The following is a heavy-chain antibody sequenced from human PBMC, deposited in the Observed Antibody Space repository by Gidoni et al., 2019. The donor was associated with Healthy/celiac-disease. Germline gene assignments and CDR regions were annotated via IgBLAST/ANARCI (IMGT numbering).Heavy chain of an antibody. Sequence: LEWVAVISYDGSNKYYADSVKGRFTISRDNSKNTRYLQMNTLRAEDPAVYYCAKGEKLDYWGQGPLVTVSS. J-gene: IGHJ4*02. D-gene: IGHD1-26*01. V-gene: IGHV3-30*18. CDR3: AKGEKLDY. CDR2: ISYDGSNK.